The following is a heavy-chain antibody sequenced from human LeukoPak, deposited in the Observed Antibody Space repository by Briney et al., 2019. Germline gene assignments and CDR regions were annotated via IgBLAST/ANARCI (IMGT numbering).Heavy chain of an antibody. CDR2: IIPILGIA. Sequence: SVKVSCKASGGTFSSYAISWVRQAPGQGREWMGRIIPILGIANYAQKFQGTVTITADKSTSTAYMELSSLRSEDTAVYYCARERSSTKGVDYYDSSGYYEGLDYWGQGTLVTVSS. V-gene: IGHV1-69*04. CDR1: GGTFSSYA. CDR3: ARERSSTKGVDYYDSSGYYEGLDY. D-gene: IGHD3-22*01. J-gene: IGHJ4*02.